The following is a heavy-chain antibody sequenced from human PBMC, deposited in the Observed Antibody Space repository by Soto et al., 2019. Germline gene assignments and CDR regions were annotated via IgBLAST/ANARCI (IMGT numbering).Heavy chain of an antibody. CDR3: ARDLAVIAAAGPLAGMDV. CDR1: GFTFSSYA. J-gene: IGHJ6*02. CDR2: ISSNGGST. Sequence: GGSLRLSCAASGFTFSSYAMHWVRQAPGKGLEYVSAISSNGGSTYYANSVKGRFTISRDNSKNTLYLQMGSLRAEDMAVYYCARDLAVIAAAGPLAGMDVWGQGTTVTVSS. V-gene: IGHV3-64*01. D-gene: IGHD6-13*01.